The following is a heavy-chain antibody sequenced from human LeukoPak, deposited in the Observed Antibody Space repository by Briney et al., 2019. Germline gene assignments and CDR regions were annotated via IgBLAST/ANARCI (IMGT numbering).Heavy chain of an antibody. CDR3: ARQATWEVSVDY. D-gene: IGHD5-12*01. V-gene: IGHV1-18*04. CDR2: TSAYNGNT. J-gene: IGHJ4*02. Sequence: ASVKVSCKASGYTFTSYGISWVRQAPGQGLEWMGWTSAYNGNTKYAQNPQGRVTITTDTSTSTAYMERRSLRSDDTAVYDCARQATWEVSVDYWGQGTLVTVSS. CDR1: GYTFTSYG.